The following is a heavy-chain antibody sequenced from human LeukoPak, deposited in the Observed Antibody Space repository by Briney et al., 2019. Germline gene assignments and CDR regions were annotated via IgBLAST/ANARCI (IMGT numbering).Heavy chain of an antibody. CDR2: IYTSGST. Sequence: SETLSLTCTVSGGSISSGSYYWSWIRQPAGKGLEWIGRIYTSGSTNYNPSLKSRVTISVDTSKNQFSLKLSSVTAADTAVYYCARSLAYLYGMDVWGQGTTVTVSS. CDR3: ARSLAYLYGMDV. J-gene: IGHJ6*02. CDR1: GGSISSGSYY. V-gene: IGHV4-61*02.